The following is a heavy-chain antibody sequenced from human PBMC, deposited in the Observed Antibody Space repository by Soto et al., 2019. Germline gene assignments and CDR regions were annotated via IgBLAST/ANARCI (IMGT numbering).Heavy chain of an antibody. CDR3: AREYTAWPLAYGLDV. CDR1: GFTFSNFS. V-gene: IGHV3-21*01. J-gene: IGHJ6*02. Sequence: GGSLRLSCVGSGFTFSNFSINWVRQAPGKGLEWVSSIGSRSDIYYADSLKGRFTISRDNAKNSVSLQMNSLRAEDTAVYYCAREYTAWPLAYGLDVWGQGTTVTVSS. D-gene: IGHD2-2*02. CDR2: IGSRSDI.